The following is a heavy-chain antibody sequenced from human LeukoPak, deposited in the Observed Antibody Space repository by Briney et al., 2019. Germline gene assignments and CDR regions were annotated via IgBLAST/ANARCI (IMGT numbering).Heavy chain of an antibody. CDR1: GGSLSGYY. CDR2: INHSGST. V-gene: IGHV4-34*01. Sequence: PSETLSLTCAVYGGSLSGYYWSWIRQPPGKGLEWIGEINHSGSTNYNPSLKSRVTISVDTSKNQFSLKLSSVTAADTAVYYCARGRGIYDILTGYFDYWGQGTLVTVSS. D-gene: IGHD3-9*01. CDR3: ARGRGIYDILTGYFDY. J-gene: IGHJ4*02.